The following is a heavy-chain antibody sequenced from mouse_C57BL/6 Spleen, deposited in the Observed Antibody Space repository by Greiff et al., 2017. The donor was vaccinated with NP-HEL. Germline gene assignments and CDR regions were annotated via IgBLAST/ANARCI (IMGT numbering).Heavy chain of an antibody. Sequence: VQLQQSGAELVKPGASVKISCKASGYAFSSYWMNWVKQRPGKGLEWIGQIYPGDGDTNYNGKFKGKATLTADKSSSTAYMQLSSLTSEDSAVYFFSRPYYYGSSYRKDYAMDYWGQGTSVTVSS. CDR2: IYPGDGDT. J-gene: IGHJ4*01. CDR3: SRPYYYGSSYRKDYAMDY. V-gene: IGHV1-80*01. D-gene: IGHD1-1*01. CDR1: GYAFSSYW.